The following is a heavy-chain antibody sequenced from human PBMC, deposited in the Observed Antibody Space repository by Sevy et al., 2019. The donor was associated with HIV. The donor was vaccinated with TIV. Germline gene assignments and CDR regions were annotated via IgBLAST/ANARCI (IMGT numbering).Heavy chain of an antibody. CDR3: ARGREAYVVVVPSTVPFDY. Sequence: SETLSLTCAVSGGSFSGYFWNWIRQSPGKGLEWIGEINHTGSLKYNPSLKSRVTISVDASKSQLSLHLRSVTAADTAVYYCARGREAYVVVVPSTVPFDYWGRGTLVTVSS. CDR1: GGSFSGYF. D-gene: IGHD2-2*01. J-gene: IGHJ4*02. V-gene: IGHV4-34*01. CDR2: INHTGSL.